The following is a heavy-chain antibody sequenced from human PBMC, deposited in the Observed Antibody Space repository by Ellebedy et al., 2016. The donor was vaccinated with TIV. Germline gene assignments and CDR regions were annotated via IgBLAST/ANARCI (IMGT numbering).Heavy chain of an antibody. V-gene: IGHV3-23*01. CDR3: ARDPVGVGPAFDI. CDR2: ISGSGDNT. J-gene: IGHJ3*02. D-gene: IGHD1-26*01. Sequence: GESLKISCAASGLTFSSHAMSWVRQAPGKGLECVSSISGSGDNTYYSDSVKGRFTISRDNSKNTQSLQMNSLRAEDTDVYYCARDPVGVGPAFDIWGQGTIVTVSS. CDR1: GLTFSSHA.